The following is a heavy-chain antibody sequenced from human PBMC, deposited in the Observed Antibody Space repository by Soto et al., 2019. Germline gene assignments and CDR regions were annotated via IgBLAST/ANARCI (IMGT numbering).Heavy chain of an antibody. CDR2: MNPKSGNS. CDR3: ARSTNDYGDRH. V-gene: IGHV1-8*01. CDR1: GYTFTSYD. J-gene: IGHJ4*02. Sequence: QVQLVQSGAEVKKPGASVKVSCKASGYTFTSYDINWVRKATGQGLEWMGWMNPKSGNSGYAQKFQGRVPMTRTTSISTAYMELSSLRSEDTAVYYCARSTNDYGDRHWGQGPLVTVSS. D-gene: IGHD4-17*01.